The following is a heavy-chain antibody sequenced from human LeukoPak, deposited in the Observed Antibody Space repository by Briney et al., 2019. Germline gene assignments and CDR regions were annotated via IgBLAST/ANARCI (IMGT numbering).Heavy chain of an antibody. CDR2: IYYTGST. J-gene: IGHJ4*02. CDR1: GGSISNYY. V-gene: IGHV4-59*01. CDR3: ARNLIPEQLVLNF. Sequence: SGTLSLTCTVSGGSISNYYWNWIRQPPGKGLEWIGYIYYTGSTNYNPSLKSRVTMSVDTSKNQFSLNLKSVTPEDTAVYYCARNLIPEQLVLNFWGQGTLVTVSS. D-gene: IGHD6-13*01.